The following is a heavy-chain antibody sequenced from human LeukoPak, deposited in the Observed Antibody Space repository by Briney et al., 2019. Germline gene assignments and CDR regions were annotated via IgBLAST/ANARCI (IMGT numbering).Heavy chain of an antibody. CDR1: GYTFTGYY. V-gene: IGHV1-2*02. CDR3: ARDNPLWEPGNFDP. D-gene: IGHD1-26*01. CDR2: INPNSGGT. J-gene: IGHJ5*02. Sequence: ASVKVSCKASGYTFTGYYMHWVRQAPGQGLEWMGWINPNSGGTNYAQKFQGRVTMTRDTSISTAYMELSRLRSDDTAVYYCARDNPLWEPGNFDPWGQGTLVTVSS.